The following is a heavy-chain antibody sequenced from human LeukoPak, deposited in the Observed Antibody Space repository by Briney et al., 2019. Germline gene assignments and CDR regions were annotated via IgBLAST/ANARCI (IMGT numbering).Heavy chain of an antibody. CDR2: IKQDRSEK. CDR3: ARDRRTGDFQD. D-gene: IGHD7-27*01. CDR1: GFTFSSHC. Sequence: GGSLRLSCAASGFTFSSHCMTWVRQAPGKGLEWVSNIKQDRSEKYYIDSVKGRFTISRDNAKNSLYLQMNSLRVEDTAVYYCARDRRTGDFQDWGQGTLVTASS. V-gene: IGHV3-7*01. J-gene: IGHJ4*02.